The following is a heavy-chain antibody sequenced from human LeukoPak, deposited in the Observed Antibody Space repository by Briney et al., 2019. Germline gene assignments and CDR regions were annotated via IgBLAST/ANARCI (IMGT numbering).Heavy chain of an antibody. J-gene: IGHJ5*02. V-gene: IGHV4-59*01. CDR3: ARDQGTWWFDP. CDR1: GGSISGYY. Sequence: SETLSLTCTVSGGSISGYYWSWIRQPPGRALEWVGDVSYSGSTTYNPSLKSRVPISVDTSKTQFSLPLPSVTAADTAVYYCARDQGTWWFDPWGQGTLVTVSS. D-gene: IGHD3-10*01. CDR2: VSYSGST.